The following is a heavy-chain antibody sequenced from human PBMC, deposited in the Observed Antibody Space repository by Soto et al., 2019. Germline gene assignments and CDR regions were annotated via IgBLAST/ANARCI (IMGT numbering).Heavy chain of an antibody. J-gene: IGHJ5*02. CDR3: ARYRMRKWFDP. CDR2: IYYNGST. CDR1: PRSISSGGYY. D-gene: IGHD2-8*01. V-gene: IGHV4-31*03. Sequence: KPSETLSLTFTVSPRSISSGGYYWTWILQHPGKGLEWIRYIYYNGSTYYNPSLKSRVTISLDTSKNQFSLKLSSVTAADTAVYYCARYRMRKWFDPWGQGTLVTVSS.